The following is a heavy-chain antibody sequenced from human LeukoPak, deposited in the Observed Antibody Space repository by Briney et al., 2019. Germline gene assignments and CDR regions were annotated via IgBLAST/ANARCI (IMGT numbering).Heavy chain of an antibody. CDR2: IYYDGTT. CDR3: ARDSGGQYGSGNIWFDP. J-gene: IGHJ5*02. Sequence: SETLSLTCTVSGGSISGHYWSWIRQPPGKKLEYIGYIYYDGTTNYNPSLRGRVTISVDTSKNQFSLNLKSVTAADTAVYYCARDSGGQYGSGNIWFDPWGQGTLVTVSS. D-gene: IGHD3-10*01. CDR1: GGSISGHY. V-gene: IGHV4-59*11.